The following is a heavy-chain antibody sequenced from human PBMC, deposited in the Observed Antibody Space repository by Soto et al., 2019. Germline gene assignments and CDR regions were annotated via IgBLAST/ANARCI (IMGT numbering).Heavy chain of an antibody. J-gene: IGHJ4*02. CDR1: GFTFSSYA. D-gene: IGHD3-10*01. CDR3: AKAWGRTFMVRGVITGYFDY. Sequence: GGSLRLSCAASGFTFSSYAMSWVRQAPGKGLEWVSAISGSGGSTYYADSVKGRFTISRDNSKNTLYLQMNSLRAEDTAVYYCAKAWGRTFMVRGVITGYFDYWGQGTLVTVSS. V-gene: IGHV3-23*01. CDR2: ISGSGGST.